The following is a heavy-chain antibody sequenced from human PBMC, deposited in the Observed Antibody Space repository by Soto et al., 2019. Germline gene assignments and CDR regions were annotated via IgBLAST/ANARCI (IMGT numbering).Heavy chain of an antibody. V-gene: IGHV3-30*18. D-gene: IGHD6-25*01. CDR1: GFTFSSYG. CDR2: ISYDGSNK. J-gene: IGHJ6*02. Sequence: GGSLRLSCAASGFTFSSYGMHWVRQAPGKGLEWVAVISYDGSNKYYADSVKGRFTISRDNSKNTLYLQMNSLRAEDTAVYYCAKDFSARRYYHYGMDVWGQGTTVTVSS. CDR3: AKDFSARRYYHYGMDV.